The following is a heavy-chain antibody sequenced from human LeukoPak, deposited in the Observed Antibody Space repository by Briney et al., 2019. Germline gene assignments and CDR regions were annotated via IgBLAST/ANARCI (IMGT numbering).Heavy chain of an antibody. CDR3: ARGDYDSSGYYLKDY. CDR1: GGSFSGYY. J-gene: IGHJ4*02. CDR2: INHSGST. D-gene: IGHD3-22*01. V-gene: IGHV4-34*01. Sequence: SETLSLTCAVYGGSFSGYYWSWIRQPPGKGLEWIGEINHSGSTNYNPSLKSRVTISVDTSKNQFSLKLSSVTAADTAVYYCARGDYDSSGYYLKDYWGQGTLVTVSS.